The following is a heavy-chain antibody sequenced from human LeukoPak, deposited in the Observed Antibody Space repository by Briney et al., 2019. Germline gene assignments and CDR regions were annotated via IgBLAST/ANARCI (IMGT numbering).Heavy chain of an antibody. V-gene: IGHV3-23*01. CDR2: ISGSGGST. CDR1: GFTFSSYG. J-gene: IGHJ4*02. Sequence: GGSLRLSCAASGFTFSSYGMSWVRQAPGKGLGWVSAISGSGGSTYYADSVKGRFTISRDNSKNTLYLQMNSLRAEDTAVYYCAKDSGYYDSSGYYYEGSLDYWGQGTLVTVSS. CDR3: AKDSGYYDSSGYYYEGSLDY. D-gene: IGHD3-22*01.